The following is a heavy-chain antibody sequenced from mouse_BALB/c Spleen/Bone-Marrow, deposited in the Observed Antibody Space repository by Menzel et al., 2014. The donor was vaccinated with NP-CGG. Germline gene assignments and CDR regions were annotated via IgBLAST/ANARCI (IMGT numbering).Heavy chain of an antibody. CDR2: IDPANGNT. CDR1: GFNIKDTY. CDR3: ARYDYGWYFYV. V-gene: IGHV14-3*02. J-gene: IGHJ1*01. D-gene: IGHD1-1*01. Sequence: EVQLQQSGAELVKPGASVKLSCTASGFNIKDTYMHWVKQRPEQGLEWIGRIDPANGNTKYDPKFQGKATITADTSSSTAYLQLSSLTSEDTAVYYCARYDYGWYFYVWGAGTTVTVSS.